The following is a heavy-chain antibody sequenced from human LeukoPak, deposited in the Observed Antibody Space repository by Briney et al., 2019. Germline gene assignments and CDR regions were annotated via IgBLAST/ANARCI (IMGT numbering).Heavy chain of an antibody. CDR3: AKVSTYYYDSSGYYYFDY. V-gene: IGHV3-23*01. CDR2: ISGSGGST. J-gene: IGHJ4*02. Sequence: PGGSLRLSCAASGFTFSSYAMSWVRQAPGKGLEWVSAISGSGGSTYYADSVKGRFTISRDNSKNKLYLQMNSLRAEDTAVYYCAKVSTYYYDSSGYYYFDYWGQGTLVTVSS. D-gene: IGHD3-22*01. CDR1: GFTFSSYA.